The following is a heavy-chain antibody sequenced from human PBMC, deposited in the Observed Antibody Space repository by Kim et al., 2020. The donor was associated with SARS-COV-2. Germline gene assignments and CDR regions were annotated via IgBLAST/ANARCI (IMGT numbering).Heavy chain of an antibody. CDR1: GGSIITYH. CDR3: ARGHTISGYYYFDN. V-gene: IGHV4-59*08. J-gene: IGHJ4*02. Sequence: SETLSLTCSVSGGSIITYHWSWIRQPPGRGLEWIGYMYFSGSTNYKPSLKSRATMSVDTSKNQFSLKLSSVTAADTAVYYCARGHTISGYYYFDNWGQGTLVTVSS. CDR2: MYFSGST. D-gene: IGHD3-22*01.